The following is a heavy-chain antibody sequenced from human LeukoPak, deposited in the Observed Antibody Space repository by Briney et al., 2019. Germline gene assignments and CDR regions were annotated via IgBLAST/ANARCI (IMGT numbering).Heavy chain of an antibody. J-gene: IGHJ4*02. CDR1: GGSISSGGYY. D-gene: IGHD1-26*01. V-gene: IGHV4-31*03. CDR3: AVTTRELFDY. CDR2: IYYSGST. Sequence: PSGTLSLTCTVSGGSISSGGYYWSWIRQHPGKGLEWIGYIYYSGSTYCNPSLKSRVTISVDTSKNQFSLKLSSVTAADTAVYYCAVTTRELFDYWGQGTLVTVSS.